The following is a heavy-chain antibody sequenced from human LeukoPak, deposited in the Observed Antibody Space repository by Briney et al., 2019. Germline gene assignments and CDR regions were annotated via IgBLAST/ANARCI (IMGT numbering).Heavy chain of an antibody. CDR1: GFTSSSYE. CDR3: AIGPYGMDV. J-gene: IGHJ6*02. Sequence: GGSLRLSCAASGFTSSSYEMNWVRQAPGKGLEWVSYISSSGSTKHYADSVKGRLTISRDNAKNSLYLQMNILRDEDTAVYYCAIGPYGMDVWGQGTTVTVSS. CDR2: ISSSGSTK. V-gene: IGHV3-48*03.